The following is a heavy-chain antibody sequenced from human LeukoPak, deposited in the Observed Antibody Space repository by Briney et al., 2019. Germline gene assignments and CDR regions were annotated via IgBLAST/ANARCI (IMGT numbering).Heavy chain of an antibody. CDR2: INHSGST. Sequence: PSETLSLTCAVYGGSFSGYYWSWIRQPLGKGLEWIGEINHSGSTNYNPSLKSRVTISVDTSKNQFSLQLRSVTPDDTAVYYCAGGYAFDVWGQGTTVIVSS. CDR3: AGGYAFDV. J-gene: IGHJ3*01. V-gene: IGHV4-34*01. CDR1: GGSFSGYY.